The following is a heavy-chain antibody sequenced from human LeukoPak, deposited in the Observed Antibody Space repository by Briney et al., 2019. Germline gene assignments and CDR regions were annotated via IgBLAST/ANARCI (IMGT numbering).Heavy chain of an antibody. D-gene: IGHD6-13*01. CDR1: GGSISGSNYY. CDR3: ASGSSTYGFDI. CDR2: IYYSGST. J-gene: IGHJ3*02. Sequence: SETLSLTCAVSGGSISGSNYYWGWIRQPPGKRLEWIGYIYYSGSTNNNPSLKSRVTISVDTSKNQFSLKLSSVTAADTAVYYCASGSSTYGFDIWGQGTMVTVSS. V-gene: IGHV4-61*05.